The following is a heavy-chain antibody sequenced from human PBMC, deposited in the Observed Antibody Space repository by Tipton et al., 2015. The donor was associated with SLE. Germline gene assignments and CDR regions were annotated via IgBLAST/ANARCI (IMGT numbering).Heavy chain of an antibody. CDR3: AISLLWVYAPIDY. V-gene: IGHV3-30*04. Sequence: SLRLSCAASGFTFSSYAMHWVRQAPGKGLEWVAVISYDGSNKYYADSVKGRVTISRDKSKNTLYLQMNSLRAEDTAVYYCAISLLWVYAPIDYCGQGTLVTVSS. CDR1: GFTFSSYA. CDR2: ISYDGSNK. J-gene: IGHJ4*02. D-gene: IGHD2-8*02.